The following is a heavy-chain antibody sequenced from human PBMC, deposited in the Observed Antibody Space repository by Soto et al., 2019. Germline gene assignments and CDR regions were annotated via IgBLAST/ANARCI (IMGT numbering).Heavy chain of an antibody. CDR2: ISYSGST. J-gene: IGHJ3*01. CDR1: AGSISIINYY. CDR3: ARSAQWDGFDP. Sequence: QVQLQESGPGLVRPSQTLSLTCTVSAGSISIINYYWSWIRQHPEKGLEWIGYISYSGSTFYHSSLKSRVTISLDTSKKQFFLTLTSVTAADTAVYYCARSAQWDGFDPWGQGTMVTVSS. V-gene: IGHV4-31*03. D-gene: IGHD2-8*01.